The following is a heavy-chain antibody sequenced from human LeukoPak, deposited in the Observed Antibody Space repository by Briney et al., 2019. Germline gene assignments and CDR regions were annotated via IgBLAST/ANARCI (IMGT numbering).Heavy chain of an antibody. Sequence: SVKVSCKASGGTFSSYTISWVRQAPGQGVEWMGRIIPILGIANYAQKFQGRVTITADKSTSTAYMELSSLRSEDTAVYYCARSRDGYNNFDYWGQGTLVTVSS. CDR1: GGTFSSYT. CDR2: IIPILGIA. CDR3: ARSRDGYNNFDY. D-gene: IGHD5-24*01. J-gene: IGHJ4*02. V-gene: IGHV1-69*02.